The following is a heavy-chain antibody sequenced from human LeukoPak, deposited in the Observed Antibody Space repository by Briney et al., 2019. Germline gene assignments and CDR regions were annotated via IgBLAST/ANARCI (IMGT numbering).Heavy chain of an antibody. CDR3: ARVSTGTTSDY. V-gene: IGHV1-46*01. D-gene: IGHD1-1*01. CDR1: GYSCTSYY. J-gene: IGHJ4*02. CDR2: INPSGGST. Sequence: ASVKVSCKASGYSCTSYYMHWVRQAPGQGLEWMGIINPSGGSTTYDQKFQGRVTMTGDTSTSTVYMELSSLRSADTAVYYCARVSTGTTSDYWGQGTLVTVAS.